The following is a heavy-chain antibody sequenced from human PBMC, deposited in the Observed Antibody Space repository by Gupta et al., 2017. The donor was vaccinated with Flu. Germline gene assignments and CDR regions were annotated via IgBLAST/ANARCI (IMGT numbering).Heavy chain of an antibody. CDR1: GGSISSSSYY. Sequence: QLQLQESGPGLVKPSETLSLTCTVSGGSISSSSYYWGWIRQPPGKGLEWIGSIYYSGSTYYNPSLKSRVTISVDTSKNQFSLKLSSVTAADTAVYYCARHRWEWGPMAPPDAFDIWGQGTMVTVSS. D-gene: IGHD1-26*01. CDR2: IYYSGST. CDR3: ARHRWEWGPMAPPDAFDI. J-gene: IGHJ3*02. V-gene: IGHV4-39*01.